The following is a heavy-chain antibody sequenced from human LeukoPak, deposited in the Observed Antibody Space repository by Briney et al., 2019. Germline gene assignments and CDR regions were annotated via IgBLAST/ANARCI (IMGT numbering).Heavy chain of an antibody. CDR1: GFTVSSNY. Sequence: QPGGSLRLSCAASGFTVSSNYMSWVRQAPGKGLEWVSVIYSGGSTYYADSVKGRFTISRDNSKNTLYLQMNSLRAEDTAVYYCARGPCSGGSCYAQITASYYYYYGMDVWGQGTTVTVSS. CDR2: IYSGGST. J-gene: IGHJ6*02. V-gene: IGHV3-53*01. D-gene: IGHD2-15*01. CDR3: ARGPCSGGSCYAQITASYYYYYGMDV.